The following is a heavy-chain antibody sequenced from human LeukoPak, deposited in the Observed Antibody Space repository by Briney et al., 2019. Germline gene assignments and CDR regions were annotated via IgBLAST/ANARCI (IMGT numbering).Heavy chain of an antibody. V-gene: IGHV3-48*03. J-gene: IGHJ3*02. D-gene: IGHD3-3*01. CDR2: ISSSCSTI. Sequence: GGSLRLSCAASGFTFSRYEMNWVRQAPGKGLEGVSYISSSCSTIYYADSVKGRFTISRDNAKNSLYLQMNSLRAEDTAVYYRSNELHDFWRGSPAFDIWGQGTMVTVSS. CDR1: GFTFSRYE. CDR3: SNELHDFWRGSPAFDI.